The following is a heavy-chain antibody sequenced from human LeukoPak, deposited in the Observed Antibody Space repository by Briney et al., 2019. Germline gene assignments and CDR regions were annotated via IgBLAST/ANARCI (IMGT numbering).Heavy chain of an antibody. CDR3: AREVLIYTYYYDTSGHNAFDI. CDR2: ITSSSSYK. Sequence: KPGGSLRLSCAAPGFTFSNYNMNWVRQAPGKGLEWISSITSSSSYKFYADSVKGRFTISRDNAKISLYLQMNSLRAEDTAVYFCAREVLIYTYYYDTSGHNAFDIWGQGTMVTVSS. D-gene: IGHD3-22*01. V-gene: IGHV3-21*01. J-gene: IGHJ3*02. CDR1: GFTFSNYN.